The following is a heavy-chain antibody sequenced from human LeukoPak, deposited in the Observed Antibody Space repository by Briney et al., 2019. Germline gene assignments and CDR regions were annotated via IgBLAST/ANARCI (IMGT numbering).Heavy chain of an antibody. CDR3: AREGSWRYFDWLPSAPPTDNWFDP. J-gene: IGHJ5*02. D-gene: IGHD3-9*01. CDR2: INPSGGST. V-gene: IGHV1-46*01. CDR1: GYTFTSYY. Sequence: ASVKVSCKASGYTFTSYYMHWVRQAPGQGLEWMGIINPSGGSTSYAQKFQGRVTMTRDTSTSTVYMELSSLRSEDTAVYYCAREGSWRYFDWLPSAPPTDNWFDPWGQGTLVTVSS.